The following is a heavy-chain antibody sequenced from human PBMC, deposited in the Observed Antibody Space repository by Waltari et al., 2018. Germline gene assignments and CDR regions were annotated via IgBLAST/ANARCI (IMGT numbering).Heavy chain of an antibody. D-gene: IGHD3-22*01. CDR3: ASTVYYDSSGWTYYVDY. CDR1: GASISSISYY. Sequence: LHLQESVPCLVKPSEPRSLTCPVSGASISSISYYWGWIRQHPGKGLEWTGSIYYSGSTYYNPSLKNRVTISVDTAKNQFSLKMSSVTAADTAVYYCASTVYYDSSGWTYYVDYWGQGTLGTVSS. V-gene: IGHV4-39*01. CDR2: IYYSGST. J-gene: IGHJ4*02.